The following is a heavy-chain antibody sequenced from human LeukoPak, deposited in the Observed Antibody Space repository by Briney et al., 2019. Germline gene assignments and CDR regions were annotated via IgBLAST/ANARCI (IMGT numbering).Heavy chain of an antibody. CDR2: INHSGST. CDR1: GGSFSGYY. V-gene: IGHV4-34*01. Sequence: PSETLSLTCAVYGGSFSGYYWSWIRQPPGKGLEWIGEINHSGSTNYNPSLKSRVTISVDTSKNQFSLKLSSVTAADTAEYYCARGFRGSYYLYYFDYWGQGTLVAVSS. D-gene: IGHD1-26*01. CDR3: ARGFRGSYYLYYFDY. J-gene: IGHJ4*02.